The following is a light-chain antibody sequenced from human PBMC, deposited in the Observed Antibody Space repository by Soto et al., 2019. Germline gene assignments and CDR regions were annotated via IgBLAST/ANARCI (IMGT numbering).Light chain of an antibody. Sequence: EIVMTQSPATLSVSPGERATLSCRASQSVRSDLAWYQQKPGQAPRLLIYGASTRATGIPARFSGSGSGTEFTLTISSLQSEDFEVYYCQQYNHWPGTFGQGTKVEIK. J-gene: IGKJ1*01. CDR1: QSVRSD. CDR2: GAS. V-gene: IGKV3-15*01. CDR3: QQYNHWPGT.